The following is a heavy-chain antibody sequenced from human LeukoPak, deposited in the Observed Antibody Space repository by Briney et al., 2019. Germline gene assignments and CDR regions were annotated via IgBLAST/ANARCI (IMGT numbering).Heavy chain of an antibody. J-gene: IGHJ4*02. V-gene: IGHV3-23*01. D-gene: IGHD3-10*01. CDR2: ISGSGGST. Sequence: PGGSLRLSCAASGFTFSSYAMSWVRQAPGKGLEWVSGISGSGGSTYYVDSVKGRFTISRDNTKNTLYLQMNSLRAEDTAVYYCAKSYGSGSYYHFDYWGQGTLVTVSS. CDR1: GFTFSSYA. CDR3: AKSYGSGSYYHFDY.